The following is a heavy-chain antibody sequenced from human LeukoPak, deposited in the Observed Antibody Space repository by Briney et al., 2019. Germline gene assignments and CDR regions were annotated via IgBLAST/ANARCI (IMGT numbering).Heavy chain of an antibody. Sequence: GGSLRLSCAASGFTFSRYGMHWVRQAPGKGLEWVAVILSDGNNKYYADSVKGRFTISRDNSKNTPYLQMNSLRAEDTAVYYCAKSPDGYNYRGDYWGQGTLVTVSS. CDR1: GFTFSRYG. CDR3: AKSPDGYNYRGDY. D-gene: IGHD5-24*01. CDR2: ILSDGNNK. J-gene: IGHJ4*02. V-gene: IGHV3-30*18.